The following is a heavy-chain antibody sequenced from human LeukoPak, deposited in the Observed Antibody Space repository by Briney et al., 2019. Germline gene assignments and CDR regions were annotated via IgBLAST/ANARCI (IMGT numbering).Heavy chain of an antibody. Sequence: PGGSLRLSCAVSGFPFSTYWMHWVRQAPGKGLVWVSRINPDGTTTSYADSVKGRFTISRDNAKDTVYLQMNSLRAEDTAVYYCARVSIGWYSFDYWGQGTLVTVSS. CDR2: INPDGTTT. CDR1: GFPFSTYW. V-gene: IGHV3-74*01. D-gene: IGHD6-19*01. CDR3: ARVSIGWYSFDY. J-gene: IGHJ4*02.